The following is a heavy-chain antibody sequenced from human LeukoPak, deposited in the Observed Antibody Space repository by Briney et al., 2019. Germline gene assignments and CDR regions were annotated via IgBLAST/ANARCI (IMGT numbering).Heavy chain of an antibody. V-gene: IGHV3-33*01. CDR2: IWYDRTNK. CDR1: GFTFSTYA. D-gene: IGHD4-17*01. Sequence: PGRSLSLSSAASGFTFSTYAMHWVRQAPGKGLEWVAVIWYDRTNKYYADSVKGRFTISRDNSKNTLYLQMSSLRAEDTAVYYCARDRLTTVTTFHFDYWGQGTLVTVSS. CDR3: ARDRLTTVTTFHFDY. J-gene: IGHJ4*02.